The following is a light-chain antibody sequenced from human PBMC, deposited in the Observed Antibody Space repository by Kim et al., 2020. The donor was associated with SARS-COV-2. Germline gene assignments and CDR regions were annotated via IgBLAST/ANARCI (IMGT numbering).Light chain of an antibody. Sequence: VSPGERATLSCSASQSVTSNLAWYQQKPGQAPRLLIYGTSTRATGIPARFSVSGSGTEFTLTITSLQSEDFAIYYCQQYHNWPWTFGQGTKVDIK. CDR3: QQYHNWPWT. CDR1: QSVTSN. J-gene: IGKJ1*01. V-gene: IGKV3-15*01. CDR2: GTS.